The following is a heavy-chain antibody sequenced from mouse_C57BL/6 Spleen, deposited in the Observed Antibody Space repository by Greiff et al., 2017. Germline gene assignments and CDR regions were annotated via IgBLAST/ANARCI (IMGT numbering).Heavy chain of an antibody. J-gene: IGHJ2*01. CDR2: IYPSDSET. V-gene: IGHV1-61*01. CDR3: ARPHDGYYYFDY. Sequence: QSCKASGYTFTSYWMDWVKQRPGQGLEWIGNIYPSDSETHYNQKFKDKATLTVDKSSSTAYMQHSSLTSEDSAVYYCARPHDGYYYFDYWGQGTTLTVSS. CDR1: GYTFTSYW. D-gene: IGHD2-3*01.